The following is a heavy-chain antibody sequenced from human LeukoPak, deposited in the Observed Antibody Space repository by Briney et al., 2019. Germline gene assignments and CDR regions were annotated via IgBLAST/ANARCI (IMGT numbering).Heavy chain of an antibody. CDR2: IYYSGST. V-gene: IGHV4-39*07. J-gene: IGHJ6*03. CDR3: ARGSFQRYYDILTGYYNVPRYYYYYYMDV. D-gene: IGHD3-9*01. CDR1: GGSISSSSYY. Sequence: SETLSLTCTVSGGSISSSSYYWGWIRQPPGKGLEWIGSIYYSGSTNYNPSLKSRATISVDTSNNQFSLKLSSVTAADTAVYYCARGSFQRYYDILTGYYNVPRYYYYYYMDVWGKGTTVTVSS.